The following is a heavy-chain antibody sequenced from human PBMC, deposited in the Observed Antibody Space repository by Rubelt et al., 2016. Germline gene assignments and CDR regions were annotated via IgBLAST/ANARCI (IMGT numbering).Heavy chain of an antibody. J-gene: IGHJ6*03. CDR2: IYYSGTN. Sequence: QVQLQESGPGLVKPSQTLSLTCTVSGGSISSGGYYWSWLRQYLGKVLEWFWYIYYSGTNYYNPSARSVVTIQVYTSKNQFSLKLSSVTAAYTAVSYCARVPEQDYYYYYMDVWGKGTTVTVSS. CDR3: ARVPEQDYYYYYMDV. D-gene: IGHD1-14*01. CDR1: GGSISSGGYY. V-gene: IGHV4-31*01.